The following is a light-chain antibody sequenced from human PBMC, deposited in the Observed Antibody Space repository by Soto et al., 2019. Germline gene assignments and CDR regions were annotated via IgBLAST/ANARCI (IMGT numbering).Light chain of an antibody. J-gene: IGLJ3*02. CDR2: EVS. CDR1: SSDVGSYNL. V-gene: IGLV2-23*02. Sequence: QLVLTQPASVSGSPGQSITISCTGTSSDVGSYNLVSWYQQHPGKAPKLMIYEVSKRPSGVSNRFSGSKSGNTASLTISGLQAEDEADYYCCSYAGSSTEVFGGGTKLTVL. CDR3: CSYAGSSTEV.